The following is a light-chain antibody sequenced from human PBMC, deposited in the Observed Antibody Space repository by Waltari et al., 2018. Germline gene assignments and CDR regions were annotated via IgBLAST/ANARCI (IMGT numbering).Light chain of an antibody. J-gene: IGLJ1*01. CDR3: SAYTTSNTLV. Sequence: QSALTQPASVSGSPGQSITISCTGTSDDIGRYNYVSWYQLHPGKAPKLKSYEVKYRPAGVSSRFSGSRSANTASLTISGLQAEDEADYCCSAYTTSNTLVFGTGTYVTVL. CDR1: SDDIGRYNY. CDR2: EVK. V-gene: IGLV2-14*01.